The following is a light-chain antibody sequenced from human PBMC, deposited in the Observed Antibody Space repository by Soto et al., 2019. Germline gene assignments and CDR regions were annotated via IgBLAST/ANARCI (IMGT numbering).Light chain of an antibody. CDR1: SSDVGGYNY. CDR2: EVS. Sequence: QSALTQPASVSGSPGQSITISCTGTSSDVGGYNYVSWYQQHPGKAPKLMIYEVSNRPSGVSNRFPGSKSGNTASLTISGLQAEDEADYYCSSYTSSSIVVFGGGTKVTVL. V-gene: IGLV2-14*01. J-gene: IGLJ2*01. CDR3: SSYTSSSIVV.